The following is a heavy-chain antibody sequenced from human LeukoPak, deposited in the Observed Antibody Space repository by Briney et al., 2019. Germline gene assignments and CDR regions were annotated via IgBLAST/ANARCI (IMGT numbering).Heavy chain of an antibody. V-gene: IGHV3-21*01. CDR1: GFTFSSYS. Sequence: GGSLRLSCVASGFTFSSYSMNWVRQAPGKGLEWVSSITSSSSYIYYADSVKGRFTISRDNVRNTLYLQMNSLRAEDTAMYYCTRDANWNYQFDPWGQGTLVTVSS. CDR2: ITSSSSYI. CDR3: TRDANWNYQFDP. J-gene: IGHJ5*02. D-gene: IGHD1-7*01.